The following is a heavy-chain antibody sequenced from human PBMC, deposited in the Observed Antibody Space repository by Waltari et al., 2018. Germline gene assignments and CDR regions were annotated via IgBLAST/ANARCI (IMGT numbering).Heavy chain of an antibody. CDR2: VYSSGIT. D-gene: IGHD2-2*01. V-gene: IGHV4-39*07. J-gene: IGHJ4*02. Sequence: QLQLQESGPGLVKPSETLSLTCTVSGGSIRTSFHWGWIRQPPGKGLEWIGSVYSSGITHDSPSLKRRVTISVDTSKNQFSLNLTSVTAADTAVYYCARDTEGGRPGASYDYWGQGTLVTVSS. CDR3: ARDTEGGRPGASYDY. CDR1: GGSIRTSFH.